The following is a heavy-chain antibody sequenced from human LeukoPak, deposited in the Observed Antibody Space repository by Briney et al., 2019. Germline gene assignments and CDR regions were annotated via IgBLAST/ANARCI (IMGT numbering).Heavy chain of an antibody. J-gene: IGHJ4*02. CDR1: GFIFSSYW. CDR2: IASDGSST. CDR3: ARGRPHGNDY. Sequence: GGSLRLSCAASGFIFSSYWMNWVRQAPGKGLVWVSRIASDGSSTTYADSVKGRFSISRDNAKNTLYLQMNSLRVEDTAVYYCARGRPHGNDYWGQGTLVTVSS. D-gene: IGHD4-23*01. V-gene: IGHV3-74*01.